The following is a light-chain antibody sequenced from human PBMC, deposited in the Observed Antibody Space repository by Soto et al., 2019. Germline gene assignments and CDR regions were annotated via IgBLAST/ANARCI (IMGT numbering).Light chain of an antibody. CDR1: QSLLQSNGYNY. CDR2: FGS. V-gene: IGKV2-28*01. CDR3: MQAQQTPPP. Sequence: DSVMTQSPLSLPVTPGEPASISCNSSQSLLQSNGYNYLDWYLQKPGQSPQLLIYFGSYRASGVPDRFSGSGSGTDFTLKIRRVEAEDVGIYYCMQAQQTPPPFGQGTRVEIK. J-gene: IGKJ1*01.